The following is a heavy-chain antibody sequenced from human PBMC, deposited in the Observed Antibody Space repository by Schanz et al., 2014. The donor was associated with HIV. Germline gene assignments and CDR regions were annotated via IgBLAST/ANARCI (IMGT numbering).Heavy chain of an antibody. J-gene: IGHJ4*02. V-gene: IGHV1-18*01. CDR3: ARIRTKGVTGTYD. CDR1: GYTFSSHG. CDR2: ISAYNGNT. D-gene: IGHD1-1*01. Sequence: QVQLVQSGAEVKKPGASVKVSCKASGYTFSSHGISWVRQAPGQGLEWMGWISAYNGNTNYAQKFQGRVTMTTDTSTSTAYLELSRLTLDDTAVYYCARIRTKGVTGTYDWGQGTLVTVSS.